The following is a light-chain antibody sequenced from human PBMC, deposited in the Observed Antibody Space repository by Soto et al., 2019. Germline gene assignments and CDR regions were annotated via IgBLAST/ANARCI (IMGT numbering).Light chain of an antibody. J-gene: IGKJ5*01. Sequence: IVLTQSPGTLSLSPWERATLSCRASQSVSGYLAWYQQKPGQAPRLLIYDISKRATGIPARFSGSGSATDFTLTISSLEPEDFAVYYCQHRSSWPITFGQGTRLEIK. CDR3: QHRSSWPIT. V-gene: IGKV3-11*01. CDR1: QSVSGY. CDR2: DIS.